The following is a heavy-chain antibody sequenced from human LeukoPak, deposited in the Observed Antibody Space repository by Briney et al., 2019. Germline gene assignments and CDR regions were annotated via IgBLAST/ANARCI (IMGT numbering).Heavy chain of an antibody. CDR2: ISSSGSTI. J-gene: IGHJ6*03. D-gene: IGHD2-8*01. Sequence: GGSLRLSCAASGFTFSDYYMSWIRQAPGKGLEWVSYISSSGSTIYYADSVKGRFSISRDSSKNILYLQMNSLRAEDTTIYYCAKDRCSNGIGCYYYYMDVWGKGTTVTISS. CDR1: GFTFSDYY. CDR3: AKDRCSNGIGCYYYYMDV. V-gene: IGHV3-11*04.